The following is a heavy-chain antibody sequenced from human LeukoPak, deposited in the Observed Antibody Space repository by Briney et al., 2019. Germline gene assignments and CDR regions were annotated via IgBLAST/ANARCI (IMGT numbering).Heavy chain of an antibody. J-gene: IGHJ2*01. CDR1: GFTFSSYA. D-gene: IGHD7-27*01. V-gene: IGHV3-7*03. Sequence: PGGSLRLSCAASGFTFSSYAMHWVRQAPGKGLEWVANIKQDGSEKYYVDSVKGRFTISRDNAKNSLYLQMNSLRVEDTAVYYCARDGSQLGILNWCFDLWGRGTLVTVSS. CDR3: ARDGSQLGILNWCFDL. CDR2: IKQDGSEK.